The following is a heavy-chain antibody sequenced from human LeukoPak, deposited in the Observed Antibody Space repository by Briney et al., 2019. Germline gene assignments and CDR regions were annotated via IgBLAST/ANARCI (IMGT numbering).Heavy chain of an antibody. CDR1: GFNFNTYW. Sequence: QSGGSLRLSCAASGFNFNTYWMSWVRQAPGKGLEWVSAISGSGGSTYYADSVKGRFTISRDNSKNTLYLQMNSLRAEDTAVYYCAKRSSGPYYFDYWGQGTLVTVSS. CDR2: ISGSGGST. CDR3: AKRSSGPYYFDY. J-gene: IGHJ4*02. D-gene: IGHD6-19*01. V-gene: IGHV3-23*01.